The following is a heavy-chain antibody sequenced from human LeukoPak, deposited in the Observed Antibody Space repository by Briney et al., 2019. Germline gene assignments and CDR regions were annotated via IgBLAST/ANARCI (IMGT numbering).Heavy chain of an antibody. CDR2: ISGSGGST. J-gene: IGHJ3*02. D-gene: IGHD6-13*01. CDR3: AKGTGYSSSWYAPDAFDI. Sequence: GGSLRLSCAASGFTFSSYAMSWVRQAPGKGLEWVSAISGSGGSTYYADSVKGRFTISRDNSKNTLYLQMNSPRAEDTAVYYCAKGTGYSSSWYAPDAFDIWGQGTMVTVSS. V-gene: IGHV3-23*01. CDR1: GFTFSSYA.